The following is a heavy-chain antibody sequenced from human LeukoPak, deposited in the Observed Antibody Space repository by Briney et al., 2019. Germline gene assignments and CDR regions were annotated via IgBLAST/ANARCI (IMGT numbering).Heavy chain of an antibody. CDR2: LSDSGSRT. D-gene: IGHD2-2*01. Sequence: GGSLRLSCAASGFTFSSHAMSWVRQAPGKGLEWVSALSDSGSRTYYADSVNGRFTISRDNSKNTVYLQMNSLRAEDTAVYYCAKGKGSTSCYDYCGQGILVTVSS. V-gene: IGHV3-23*01. CDR1: GFTFSSHA. CDR3: AKGKGSTSCYDY. J-gene: IGHJ4*02.